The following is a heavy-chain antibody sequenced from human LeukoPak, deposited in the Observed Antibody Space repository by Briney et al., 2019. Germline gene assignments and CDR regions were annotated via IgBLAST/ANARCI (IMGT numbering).Heavy chain of an antibody. V-gene: IGHV3-13*01. CDR2: IGTAGDT. D-gene: IGHD3-16*01. J-gene: IGHJ3*02. CDR1: GFTFSSYD. CDR3: ARRSDSYGAFDI. Sequence: GGSLRLSCAASGFTFSSYDMHWVRQATGKGLEWVSAIGTAGDTYYPGSVKGRFTISRENAKNSLYLQMNSLRAGDTAVYYCARRSDSYGAFDIWGQGTMVTVSS.